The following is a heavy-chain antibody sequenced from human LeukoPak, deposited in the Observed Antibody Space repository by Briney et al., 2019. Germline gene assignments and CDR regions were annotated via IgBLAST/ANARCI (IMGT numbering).Heavy chain of an antibody. D-gene: IGHD3-9*01. CDR3: AKPPWDIRYFDL. Sequence: ASVKVSCKASGYTFTSYDINWVRQAPGQGLEWMGWMNPNSGNTGYAQKFQGRVTMTRNTSISTAYMELSSLRSEDTAVFYCAKPPWDIRYFDLWGQGTLVTVSS. V-gene: IGHV1-8*01. J-gene: IGHJ4*02. CDR1: GYTFTSYD. CDR2: MNPNSGNT.